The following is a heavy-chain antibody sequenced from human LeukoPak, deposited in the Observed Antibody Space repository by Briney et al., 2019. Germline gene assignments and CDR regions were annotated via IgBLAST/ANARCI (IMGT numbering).Heavy chain of an antibody. CDR1: GFTFSSYG. J-gene: IGHJ6*03. Sequence: GGSLRLSCAASGFTFSSYGMSWVRQAPGKGLEWVSAISGSGGSTYYADSVKGRFTISRDNSKNTLYLQMNSLRAEDTAVYYCARQKDSSSWHGLGVWYYMDVWGKGTTVTISS. V-gene: IGHV3-23*01. CDR2: ISGSGGST. D-gene: IGHD6-13*01. CDR3: ARQKDSSSWHGLGVWYYMDV.